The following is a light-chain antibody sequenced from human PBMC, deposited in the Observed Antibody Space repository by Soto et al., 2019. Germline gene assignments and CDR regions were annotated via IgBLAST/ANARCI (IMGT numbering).Light chain of an antibody. Sequence: EIVLTQSPATLSLSPGERATLSCRASQSVSSYLAWYQQKPGQAPRLLIYDASNRATGIPARFSGSGSGTDFTLTISSLDPEDFAVYYCQQRSSWPLLTFGGGTKVEIK. CDR3: QQRSSWPLLT. J-gene: IGKJ4*01. CDR1: QSVSSY. V-gene: IGKV3-11*01. CDR2: DAS.